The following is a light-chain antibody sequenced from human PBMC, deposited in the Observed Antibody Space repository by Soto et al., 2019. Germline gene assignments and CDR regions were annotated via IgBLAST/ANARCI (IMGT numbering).Light chain of an antibody. CDR1: SSNIGAGYD. Sequence: QSVLTQPPSVSGAPGQRVTISCTGSSSNIGAGYDVHWYQQLPGTAPKLLIYGNSNRPSGVPDRFSGSKSGTSASLAITGLQAEDEADYYCQSYESILSGNYIFGTGTRVXVL. CDR2: GNS. V-gene: IGLV1-40*01. J-gene: IGLJ1*01. CDR3: QSYESILSGNYI.